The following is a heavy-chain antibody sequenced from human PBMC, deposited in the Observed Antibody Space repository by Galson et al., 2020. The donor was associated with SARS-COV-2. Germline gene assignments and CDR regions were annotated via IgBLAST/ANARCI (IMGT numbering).Heavy chain of an antibody. V-gene: IGHV3-7*03. Sequence: GESLKISCAASGFAFSNYWVNWVRQAPGKGLEWVANIKQDGREKYYVDSVKGRFTISRDNAKNSLYLQMNSLTAEDTAVYYCATTGIVVAAIRWAFDYWGQGTLVTVSS. D-gene: IGHD2-15*01. CDR3: ATTGIVVAAIRWAFDY. CDR1: GFAFSNYW. J-gene: IGHJ4*02. CDR2: IKQDGREK.